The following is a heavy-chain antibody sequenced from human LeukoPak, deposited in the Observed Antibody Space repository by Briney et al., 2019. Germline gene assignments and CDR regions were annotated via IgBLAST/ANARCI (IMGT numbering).Heavy chain of an antibody. CDR2: IIPIFGTA. D-gene: IGHD3-3*01. Sequence: SVKVSCKASGGTFSSYAISWVRQAPGQGLEWMGGIIPIFGTANYAQKFQARVTITADESTSTAYMELSSLRSEDTAVYYCARPRFLTLHYFDYWGQGTLVTVSS. V-gene: IGHV1-69*13. CDR3: ARPRFLTLHYFDY. CDR1: GGTFSSYA. J-gene: IGHJ4*02.